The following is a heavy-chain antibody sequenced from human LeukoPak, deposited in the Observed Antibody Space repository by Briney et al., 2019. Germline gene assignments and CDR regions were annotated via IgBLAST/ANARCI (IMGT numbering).Heavy chain of an antibody. CDR2: IYYSGGT. V-gene: IGHV4-59*12. CDR3: ARVNINNWHSCDY. J-gene: IGHJ4*02. CDR1: GGSINYYY. Sequence: SETLSLTCTVSGGSINYYYWMWIRQPPGKGLEWIGYIYYSGGTHYNPSLKSRVTMLVDTSKNQFSLNLSSVTAADTAVYYCARVNINNWHSCDYWGQGTLVTVSS. D-gene: IGHD1-1*01.